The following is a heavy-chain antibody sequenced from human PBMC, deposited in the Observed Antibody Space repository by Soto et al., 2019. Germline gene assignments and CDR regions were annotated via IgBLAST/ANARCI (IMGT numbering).Heavy chain of an antibody. CDR1: GFTFSDYY. V-gene: IGHV3-11*01. Sequence: GGSLRLSCAASGFTFSDYYMSWIRQAPGKGLEWVSYISSSGSTIHYADSVKGRFTISRDNAKNSLYLQMNSLRAEDTAVYYCARGGRITMVRGAIIGYYYYGMDVWGQGTTVTVSS. D-gene: IGHD3-10*01. CDR3: ARGGRITMVRGAIIGYYYYGMDV. J-gene: IGHJ6*02. CDR2: ISSSGSTI.